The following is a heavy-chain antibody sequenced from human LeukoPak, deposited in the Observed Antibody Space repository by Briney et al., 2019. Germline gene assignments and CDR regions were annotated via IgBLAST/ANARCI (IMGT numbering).Heavy chain of an antibody. V-gene: IGHV1-8*02. J-gene: IGHJ5*02. CDR1: GYTFTTYY. Sequence: ASVKVSCKASGYTFTTYYIHWVRQATGQGLEWMGWMNPNSGNTGYAQKFQGRVTMTRNTSISTAYMELSSLRSEDTAVYYCARGRIAAAVFDPWGQGTLVTVSS. D-gene: IGHD6-13*01. CDR2: MNPNSGNT. CDR3: ARGRIAAAVFDP.